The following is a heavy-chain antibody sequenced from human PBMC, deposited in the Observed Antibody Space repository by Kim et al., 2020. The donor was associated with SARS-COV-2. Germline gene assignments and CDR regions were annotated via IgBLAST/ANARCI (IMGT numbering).Heavy chain of an antibody. Sequence: GGSLRLFCAASGFLFETYGMNWVRQAPGKGLEWVSGITGSAGTRYYADSVKGRFSISRDNSKNTLYLQMNSLRPEDTAVYYCAKLRGYYYDSSGVYGLDVWGQGTTVAVS. J-gene: IGHJ6*02. CDR2: ITGSAGTR. CDR1: GFLFETYG. D-gene: IGHD3-22*01. CDR3: AKLRGYYYDSSGVYGLDV. V-gene: IGHV3-23*01.